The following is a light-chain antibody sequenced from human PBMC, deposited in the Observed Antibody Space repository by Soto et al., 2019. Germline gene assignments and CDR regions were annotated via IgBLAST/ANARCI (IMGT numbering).Light chain of an antibody. CDR1: SSDVGFYDY. V-gene: IGLV2-8*01. CDR3: SSYVGNNNHHA. J-gene: IGLJ1*01. Sequence: QSAVTQPPSACGSLGQSVTVSCTGTSSDVGFYDYVSWYQQHPGKAPKLIIYEVSKRPSGVPDRFSGSKSGNSASLTVSGLQAEDEADYYCSSYVGNNNHHAFGTGTKVTVL. CDR2: EVS.